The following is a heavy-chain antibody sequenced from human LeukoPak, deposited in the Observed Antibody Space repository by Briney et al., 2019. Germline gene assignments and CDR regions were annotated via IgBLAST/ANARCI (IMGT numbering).Heavy chain of an antibody. V-gene: IGHV4-59*08. CDR2: IYNSEST. CDR3: ARRAVKALGEDFDY. Sequence: SETLSLTCTVSGGSINSYYWTWSRQPPGKGLEWIGYIYNSESTNYNPSPKGRVTISVDTSKNQFSLKLSSVTAADTAVYYCARRAVKALGEDFDYWGRGTLVTVSS. J-gene: IGHJ4*02. CDR1: GGSINSYY. D-gene: IGHD3-10*01.